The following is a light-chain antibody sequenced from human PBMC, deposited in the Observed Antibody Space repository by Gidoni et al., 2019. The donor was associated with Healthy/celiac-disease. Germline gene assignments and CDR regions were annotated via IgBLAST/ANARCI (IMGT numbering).Light chain of an antibody. Sequence: QSALPQPASVSGSPGPSITISCTGTSSDVGGYNYVSWYQQHPGKAPKLMIYDVSNRPSGVSNRFSGSKSGNTAFLTISGLQAEDEADYYCSSYTSSSTLVFGGGTKLTVL. CDR2: DVS. CDR3: SSYTSSSTLV. V-gene: IGLV2-14*01. J-gene: IGLJ2*01. CDR1: SSDVGGYNY.